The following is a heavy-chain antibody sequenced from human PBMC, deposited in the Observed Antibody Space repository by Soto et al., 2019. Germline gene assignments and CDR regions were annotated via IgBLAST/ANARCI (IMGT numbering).Heavy chain of an antibody. CDR3: ARNGDFSSDY. CDR2: ILHSGSA. V-gene: IGHV4-4*02. J-gene: IGHJ4*02. CDR1: GYSIRDGYW. D-gene: IGHD7-27*01. Sequence: QLQLHESGPGLVRPSETLSLTCDVSGYSIRDGYWWGWVRQPPGKGLEWIGEILHSGSATYNPSLRSRVTMSVDTSKNQISLKVYSMTAADTAVYYCARNGDFSSDYWGQGLLVTVSS.